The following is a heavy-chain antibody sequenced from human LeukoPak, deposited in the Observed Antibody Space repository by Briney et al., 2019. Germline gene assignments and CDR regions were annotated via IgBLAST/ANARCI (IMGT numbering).Heavy chain of an antibody. CDR1: GYTFTSYD. V-gene: IGHV1-8*01. Sequence: ASVKVSCKASGYTFTSYDINWVRQATGQGLEWMGWMNPNSGNTGYAQKFQGRVTMTRNTSISTAYMELSSLRSEDTAVYYCARARGYCSGGSCQATAFDIWGQGTMVTVSS. D-gene: IGHD2-15*01. CDR3: ARARGYCSGGSCQATAFDI. J-gene: IGHJ3*02. CDR2: MNPNSGNT.